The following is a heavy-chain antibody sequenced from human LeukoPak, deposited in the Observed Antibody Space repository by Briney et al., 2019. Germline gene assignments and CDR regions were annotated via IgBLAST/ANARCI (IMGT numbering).Heavy chain of an antibody. CDR3: ARDFPLKQWLVRLRAFDI. CDR2: MNPNSGNT. J-gene: IGHJ3*02. Sequence: ASVKVSCKASGYTFTSYDINWVRQATGQGLEWMGWMNPNSGNTGYAQKFQGRVTMTRNTSISTAYMELSSLSSEDTAVYYCARDFPLKQWLVRLRAFDIWGQGTMVTVSS. V-gene: IGHV1-8*01. D-gene: IGHD6-19*01. CDR1: GYTFTSYD.